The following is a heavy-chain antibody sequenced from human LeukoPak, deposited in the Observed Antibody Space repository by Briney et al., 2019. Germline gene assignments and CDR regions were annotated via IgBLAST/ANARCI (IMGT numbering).Heavy chain of an antibody. CDR2: IYYSGST. Sequence: SETLSLTCTVSGGSISSSSYYWGWIRQPPGKGLEWIGSIYYSGSTYYNPSLKSRVTISVDTSKNQFSLKLSSVTAADTAVYYCARLRYFAWSLDYWGQGTLVTVSS. D-gene: IGHD3-9*01. V-gene: IGHV4-39*01. CDR1: GGSISSSSYY. CDR3: ARLRYFAWSLDY. J-gene: IGHJ4*02.